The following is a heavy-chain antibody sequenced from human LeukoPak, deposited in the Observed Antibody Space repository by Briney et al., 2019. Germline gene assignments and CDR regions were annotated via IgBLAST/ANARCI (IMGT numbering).Heavy chain of an antibody. J-gene: IGHJ6*04. D-gene: IGHD5-12*01. CDR3: ARDHPITSEGMGV. CDR2: IWYDGSNK. CDR1: GFTFSSYG. Sequence: GGSLRLSCAASGFTFSSYGMHWVRQAPGKGLEWVAVIWYDGSNKYYADSVKGRFTISRDNSKNTLYLQMNSLRAEDTAVYYCARDHPITSEGMGVWGKGTTVTVSS. V-gene: IGHV3-33*01.